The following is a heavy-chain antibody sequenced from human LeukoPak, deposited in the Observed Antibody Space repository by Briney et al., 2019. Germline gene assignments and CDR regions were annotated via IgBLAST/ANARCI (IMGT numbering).Heavy chain of an antibody. CDR3: ARGTYPQNWYFDL. V-gene: IGHV1-46*01. CDR1: GYTFTSYY. Sequence: ASVKVSFKASGYTFTSYYMHWVRQAPGQGLEWMGIINPSGGSTNYAQKLQGRVTMTTDTSTSTAYMELRSLRSDDTAVYYCARGTYPQNWYFDLWGRGTLVTVSS. D-gene: IGHD1-14*01. J-gene: IGHJ2*01. CDR2: INPSGGST.